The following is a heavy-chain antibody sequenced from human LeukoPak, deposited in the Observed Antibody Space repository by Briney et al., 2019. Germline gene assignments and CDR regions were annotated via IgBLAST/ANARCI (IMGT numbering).Heavy chain of an antibody. CDR1: GYTFTSYD. V-gene: IGHV1-8*01. Sequence: ASVKVSCKASGYTFTSYDINWVRQATGQGLEWMGWMNPNSGNTGYAQKFQGRVTMTRNTSMSTAYMELSSLRSEDTAVYYCARGYYYDSSDAFDIWGQGTMVTVSS. D-gene: IGHD3-22*01. J-gene: IGHJ3*02. CDR2: MNPNSGNT. CDR3: ARGYYYDSSDAFDI.